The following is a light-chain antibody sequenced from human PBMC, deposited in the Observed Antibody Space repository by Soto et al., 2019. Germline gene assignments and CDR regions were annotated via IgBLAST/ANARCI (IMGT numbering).Light chain of an antibody. CDR1: QSVLYSCNNKNY. CDR3: QQYYPTPWT. CDR2: WAS. V-gene: IGKV4-1*01. Sequence: DIVMTQSPDYLAVSLGGRATINCKSSQSVLYSCNNKNYLAWYQQKLGQPPKALIYWASTREYGVTDRFSGSGSWTDFTLTISSRQAEDVALYDCQQYYPTPWTFRQGPKVEIK. J-gene: IGKJ1*01.